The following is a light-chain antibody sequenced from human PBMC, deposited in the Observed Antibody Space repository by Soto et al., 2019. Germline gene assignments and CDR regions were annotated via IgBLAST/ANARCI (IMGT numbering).Light chain of an antibody. J-gene: IGKJ1*01. CDR1: QDIRND. Sequence: GDRVTITCRASQDIRNDLGWYQQKPGTAPKLLIYGVSTLQSGVPSRFSGSGSGTDFTLTINSLQPGDFATYYCLQDYSYPRTFGQGTKVEVK. V-gene: IGKV1-6*01. CDR2: GVS. CDR3: LQDYSYPRT.